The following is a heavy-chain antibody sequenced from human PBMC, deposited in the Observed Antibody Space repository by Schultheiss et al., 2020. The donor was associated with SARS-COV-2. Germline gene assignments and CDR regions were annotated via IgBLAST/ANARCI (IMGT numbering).Heavy chain of an antibody. CDR3: ASTPRSSGWYLDAFDI. V-gene: IGHV4-61*01. J-gene: IGHJ3*02. CDR1: GGSVSSGSYY. D-gene: IGHD6-19*01. Sequence: SQTLSLTCTVSGGSVSSGSYYWSWIRQPPGKGLEWIGYIYYSGSTYYNPSLKSRVTISVDTSKNQFSLKLSSVTAADTAVYYCASTPRSSGWYLDAFDIWGQGTMVTVSS. CDR2: IYYSGST.